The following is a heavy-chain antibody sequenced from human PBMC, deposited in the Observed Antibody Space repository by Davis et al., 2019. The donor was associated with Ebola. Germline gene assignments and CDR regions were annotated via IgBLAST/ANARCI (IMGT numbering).Heavy chain of an antibody. D-gene: IGHD1-26*01. Sequence: ASVTVSRMASGYTFAAHYIHWVRQAPGQGLEWMGRINPNFGGKIYAQKFQDRVTMTIDTSINTAYLELDRLKSDDTAVYYCARGHTYGRWDDWFDPWGQGTLVTVSS. J-gene: IGHJ5*02. CDR1: GYTFAAHY. CDR2: INPNFGGK. V-gene: IGHV1-2*06. CDR3: ARGHTYGRWDDWFDP.